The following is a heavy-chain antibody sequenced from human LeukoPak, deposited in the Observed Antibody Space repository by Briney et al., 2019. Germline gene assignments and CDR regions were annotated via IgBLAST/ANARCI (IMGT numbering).Heavy chain of an antibody. D-gene: IGHD3-10*01. CDR2: ISSSSSYI. J-gene: IGHJ4*02. CDR3: ARVAPSGGKLTYLFDF. CDR1: GFTFSSYS. Sequence: GGSLRLSCAASGFTFSSYSMNWVRQAPGKGLEWVSSISSSSSYIFYADSMKGRFTISRDNAKNSLYLQINSLRVEDTAVYYCARVAPSGGKLTYLFDFWGQGTLVAVFS. V-gene: IGHV3-21*01.